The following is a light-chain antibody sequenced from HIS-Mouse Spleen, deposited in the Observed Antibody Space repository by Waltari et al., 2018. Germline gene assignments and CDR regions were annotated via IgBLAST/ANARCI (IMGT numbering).Light chain of an antibody. Sequence: QSVLTQPPSVSGAPGQRVTISCTGSSPNIGAGYAVHWYQQLPGTAPKLPIYGNSNRPSGVPDRFSGSKSGTSASLAITGLQAEDEADYYCQSYDSSLSGSGVFGGGTKLTVL. CDR2: GNS. CDR3: QSYDSSLSGSGV. CDR1: SPNIGAGYA. J-gene: IGLJ2*01. V-gene: IGLV1-40*01.